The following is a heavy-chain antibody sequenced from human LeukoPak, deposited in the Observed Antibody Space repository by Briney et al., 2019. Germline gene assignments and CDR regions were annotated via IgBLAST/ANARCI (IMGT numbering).Heavy chain of an antibody. CDR3: ARDHSAFDY. CDR2: ISSSSSYI. Sequence: GGSLRLSCAASGFTVSSNYMSWVRQAPGKGLEWVSSISSSSSYIYYADSVKGRFTISRDNAKNSLYLQMNSLRAEDTAVYYCARDHSAFDYWGQGTLVTVSS. D-gene: IGHD4-4*01. V-gene: IGHV3-21*01. J-gene: IGHJ4*02. CDR1: GFTVSSNY.